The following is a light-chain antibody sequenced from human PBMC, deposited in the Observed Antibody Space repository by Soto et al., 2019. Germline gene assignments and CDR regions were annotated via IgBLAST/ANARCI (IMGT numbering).Light chain of an antibody. V-gene: IGLV2-14*01. CDR1: SSDVGSYNY. Sequence: QSALTQPASVSGSPGQSITTSCTGTSSDVGSYNYVSWYQQHPGKAPKLMIYDVSNRPSGVPNRFSGSKSGNTASLTISGLQAEDEADYYCSSYTSSSTPVVFGAGTKLTVL. CDR3: SSYTSSSTPVV. CDR2: DVS. J-gene: IGLJ2*01.